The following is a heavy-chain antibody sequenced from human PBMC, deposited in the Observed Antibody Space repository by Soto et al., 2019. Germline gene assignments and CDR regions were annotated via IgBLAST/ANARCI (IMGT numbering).Heavy chain of an antibody. CDR2: ISSSSSYI. CDR1: GFTFSSYR. CDR3: ARDVYSSSRYFDY. J-gene: IGHJ4*02. D-gene: IGHD6-6*01. Sequence: EVQLVESGGGLVKPGGSLRLSCAASGFTFSSYRMNWVRQAPGKGLEWVSSISSSSSYIYYADSVKGRFTISRDNAKNSLYLQMNSRRAEDTAVYDCARDVYSSSRYFDYWGQGTLVTVSS. V-gene: IGHV3-21*01.